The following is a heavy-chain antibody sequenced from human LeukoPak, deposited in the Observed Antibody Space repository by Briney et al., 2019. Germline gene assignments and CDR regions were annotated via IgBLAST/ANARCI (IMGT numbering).Heavy chain of an antibody. CDR3: AREGYSYGYRDNYYYGMDV. CDR2: ISAYNGNT. CDR1: GYTFTSYG. J-gene: IGHJ6*04. Sequence: GASVKVSCKASGYTFTSYGISWVRQAPGQGLEWMGWISAYNGNTNYAQKLQGRVTMTTDTSTSTAYMELRSLRSDDTAVYYCAREGYSYGYRDNYYYGMDVWGKGTTVTVSS. V-gene: IGHV1-18*01. D-gene: IGHD5-18*01.